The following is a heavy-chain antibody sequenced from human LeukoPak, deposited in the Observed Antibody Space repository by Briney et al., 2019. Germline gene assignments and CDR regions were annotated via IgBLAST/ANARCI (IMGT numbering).Heavy chain of an antibody. Sequence: SQTLSLTCTVSGGSISSGGYYWSWIRQHPGKGLEWIGYIYYSGSTYYNPSLKSRVTISVDTSKNQFSLKLSSVTAADTAVYYCARQTVVTAILDYWGQGTLVTVSS. D-gene: IGHD2-21*02. J-gene: IGHJ4*02. CDR1: GGSISSGGYY. CDR2: IYYSGST. CDR3: ARQTVVTAILDY. V-gene: IGHV4-31*03.